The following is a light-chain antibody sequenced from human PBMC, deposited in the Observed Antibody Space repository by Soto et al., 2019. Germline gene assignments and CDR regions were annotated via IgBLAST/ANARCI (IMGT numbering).Light chain of an antibody. CDR1: QSVRSN. Sequence: EIVMTQSPATLSVSPGQRVTLSCRASQSVRSNLAWYQQKPGQAPRRLIYGASTRATGIPARFSGSGSGTEFTLTISSLQSEDFVVYYCQQYNNWPGWTFGQGTKVEIK. J-gene: IGKJ1*01. CDR2: GAS. CDR3: QQYNNWPGWT. V-gene: IGKV3-15*01.